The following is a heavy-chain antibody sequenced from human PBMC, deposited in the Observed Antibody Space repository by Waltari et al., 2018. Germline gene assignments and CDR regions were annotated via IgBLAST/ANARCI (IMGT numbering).Heavy chain of an antibody. V-gene: IGHV3-53*01. D-gene: IGHD4-17*01. CDR2: IYSGGST. J-gene: IGHJ4*02. CDR1: GFTVSSNY. Sequence: EVQLVESGGGLIQPGGSLSLSCAASGFTVSSNYMSWVRQAPGKGLGWFSVIYSGGSTYYADSVKGRFTISRDNSKNTLYLQMNSLRAEDTAVYYCARSLGQGGTMVTRDFDYWGQGTLVTVSS. CDR3: ARSLGQGGTMVTRDFDY.